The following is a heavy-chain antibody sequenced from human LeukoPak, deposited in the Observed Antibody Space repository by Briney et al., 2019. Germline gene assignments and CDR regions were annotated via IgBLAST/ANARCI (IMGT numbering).Heavy chain of an antibody. CDR3: ARDSSGYLGFDY. D-gene: IGHD3-22*01. CDR1: RYKFANFW. J-gene: IGHJ4*02. Sequence: GESLKISCQGSRYKFANFWIGWVRQTPGEGLEWMGIIYPGDSDTRYSPSFQGQVTISADKSISTAYLQWSSLKASDTAMYYCARDSSGYLGFDYWGQGTLVTVSS. CDR2: IYPGDSDT. V-gene: IGHV5-51*01.